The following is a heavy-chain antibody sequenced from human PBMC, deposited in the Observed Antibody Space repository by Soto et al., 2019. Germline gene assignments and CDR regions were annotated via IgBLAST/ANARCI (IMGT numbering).Heavy chain of an antibody. J-gene: IGHJ6*02. D-gene: IGHD3-3*01. CDR2: IIPIFGTA. V-gene: IGHV1-69*01. CDR1: GGTFSSYA. CDR3: AKGLRFLEWLGPSGAAYYYGMDV. Sequence: QVQLVQSGAEVQKPGSSVKVSCKASGGTFSSYAISWVRQAPGQGLEWMGGIIPIFGTANYAQKFQGRVTITADESTSTAYMELSSLRSEDTAVYYCAKGLRFLEWLGPSGAAYYYGMDVWGQGTTVTVSS.